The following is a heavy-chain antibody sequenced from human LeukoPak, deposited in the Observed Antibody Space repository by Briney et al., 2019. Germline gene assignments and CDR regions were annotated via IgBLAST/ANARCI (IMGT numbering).Heavy chain of an antibody. D-gene: IGHD5-24*01. Sequence: SETLSLTCTVSGGSISSYYWSWIRQPPGKGLEWIGYIYYSGGTNYNPSLKSRVTISVDTSKNQFSLKLSSVTAADTAVYYCARRRRWLQWSYFDYWGQGTLVTVSS. J-gene: IGHJ4*02. CDR1: GGSISSYY. CDR3: ARRRRWLQWSYFDY. V-gene: IGHV4-59*08. CDR2: IYYSGGT.